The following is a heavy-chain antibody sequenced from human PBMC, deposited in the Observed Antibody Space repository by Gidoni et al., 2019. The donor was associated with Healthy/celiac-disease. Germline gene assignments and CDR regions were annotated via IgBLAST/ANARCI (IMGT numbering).Heavy chain of an antibody. Sequence: EVQLVQSGAEVKKPGESLKISCTGSGYTFTSYWIGGVRQMPGKGLEWMGIIYPGDSDTRYSPSFQGQVTISADKSISTAYLQWSSLKASDTAMYYCARHAPLGDILTGYTSRVFDYWGQGTLVTVSS. V-gene: IGHV5-51*01. CDR3: ARHAPLGDILTGYTSRVFDY. CDR1: GYTFTSYW. D-gene: IGHD3-9*01. J-gene: IGHJ4*02. CDR2: IYPGDSDT.